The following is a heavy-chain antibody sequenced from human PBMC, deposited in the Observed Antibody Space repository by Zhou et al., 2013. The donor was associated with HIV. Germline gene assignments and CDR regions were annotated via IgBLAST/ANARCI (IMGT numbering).Heavy chain of an antibody. CDR1: GGTFSSSA. D-gene: IGHD3-10*01. V-gene: IGHV1-69*05. Sequence: QVQLVQSGAEVKKPGSSVKVSCKASGGTFSSSAINWVRQAPGQGLEWMGGIIPIFGTANYAQKFQGRVTIKTDEFTRTAYMELSRLTSEDTAVYYCAKREAGYYEALDIWGQGTMVTVAS. CDR3: AKREAGYYEALDI. CDR2: IIPIFGTA. J-gene: IGHJ3*02.